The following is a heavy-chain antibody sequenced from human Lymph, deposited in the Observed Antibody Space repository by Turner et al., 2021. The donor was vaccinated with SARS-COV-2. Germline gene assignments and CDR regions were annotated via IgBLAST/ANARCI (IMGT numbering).Heavy chain of an antibody. V-gene: IGHV3-30*04. J-gene: IGHJ6*02. CDR1: GFTFSSYA. CDR2: ISYDGSNK. Sequence: QVHLVESGGGVVQPGRSLRLSCAASGFTFSSYAMHWVRQASGKGLEWVAVISYDGSNKNYADSVKGRFTISRDNSKNTLYLQMNSLRAEDTAVYYCARDDREFWSGDYTHYYYYGMDVWGQGTTVTVSS. D-gene: IGHD3-3*01. CDR3: ARDDREFWSGDYTHYYYYGMDV.